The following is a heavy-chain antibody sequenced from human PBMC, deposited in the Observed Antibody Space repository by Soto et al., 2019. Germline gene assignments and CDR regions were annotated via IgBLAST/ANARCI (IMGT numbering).Heavy chain of an antibody. CDR2: IYHSGST. D-gene: IGHD7-27*01. J-gene: IGHJ4*02. Sequence: PSETLSLTCAVSGGPISSSDWWSWVRQPPGKGLEWIGEIYHSGSTNYNPSLKSRITISVDTSKTQFSLDLNSVTAADTAVYYCARGPSGDKVDYWGQGIRVTVSS. V-gene: IGHV4-4*02. CDR3: ARGPSGDKVDY. CDR1: GGPISSSDW.